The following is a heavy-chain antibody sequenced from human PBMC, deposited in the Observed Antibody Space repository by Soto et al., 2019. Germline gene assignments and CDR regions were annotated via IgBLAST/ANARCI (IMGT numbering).Heavy chain of an antibody. CDR3: ARSKGSYLKYYFDY. V-gene: IGHV4-59*11. D-gene: IGHD1-26*01. CDR2: IYYSGST. J-gene: IGHJ4*02. Sequence: SETLSLTCTVSGGSISSHFWSWILQPPGQGLEWIGYIYYSGSTNYNPSLKSLVTISVDTSKNQFSLKLSSVTAADTAVYYCARSKGSYLKYYFDYWGQGTLVTVSS. CDR1: GGSISSHF.